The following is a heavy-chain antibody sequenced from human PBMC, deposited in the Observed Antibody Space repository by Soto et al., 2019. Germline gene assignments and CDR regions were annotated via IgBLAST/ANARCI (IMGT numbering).Heavy chain of an antibody. CDR1: GGSISSGGYY. CDR3: ARQITMARVIDF. V-gene: IGHV4-31*03. D-gene: IGHD3-10*01. Sequence: QVQLLESGPGLVKASETLSLTCSISGGSISSGGYYWSWVRQRPGKGLEWIGYVYFNENTYYNPSLKSRVTISVGTSKSQFSLRLSSVTAADAAGYYCARQITMARVIDFWGPGISVSVSS. CDR2: VYFNENT. J-gene: IGHJ4*02.